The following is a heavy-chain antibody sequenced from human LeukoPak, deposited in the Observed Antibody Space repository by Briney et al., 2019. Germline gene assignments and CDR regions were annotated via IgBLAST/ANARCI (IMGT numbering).Heavy chain of an antibody. Sequence: PSETLSLTCTVSGGSISSHYWSWIRQPPGKGLEWIGYIYYSGSTNYNPSLKSRVTISVDTSKNQFSLKLSSVTAADTAVYYCARAQYCSSTSCYAQGYYYYYMDVWGKGTRSPSP. J-gene: IGHJ6*03. V-gene: IGHV4-59*11. CDR1: GGSISSHY. CDR2: IYYSGST. CDR3: ARAQYCSSTSCYAQGYYYYYMDV. D-gene: IGHD2-2*01.